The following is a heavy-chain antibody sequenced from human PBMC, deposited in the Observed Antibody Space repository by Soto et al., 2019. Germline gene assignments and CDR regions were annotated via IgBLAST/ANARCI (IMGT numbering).Heavy chain of an antibody. CDR2: INTDGSDT. CDR3: TRDRLWPQHYFDF. J-gene: IGHJ4*02. CDR1: GFPFSSDW. D-gene: IGHD2-21*01. V-gene: IGHV3-74*01. Sequence: EVQLVESGGGLAQPGGSLRLSCAASGFPFSSDWMHWVRQAPGKGLVWVSRINTDGSDTSYADSVKGRFTISRDNAKNTLYQQINSLRAADTAVDFCTRDRLWPQHYFDFWGQGRMVTVSS.